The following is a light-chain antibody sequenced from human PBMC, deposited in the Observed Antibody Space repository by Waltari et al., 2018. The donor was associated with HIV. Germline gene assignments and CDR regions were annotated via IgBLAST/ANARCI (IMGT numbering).Light chain of an antibody. V-gene: IGKV1-5*03. CDR3: QHYKSSFRT. CDR2: GAS. Sequence: DIQLTQSPSTLSVSVGDRVTITCRASESISTFLVWYQQKPGKAPRLLIFGASSLQHGVPSRFIGGGSGTDFTLTISSLQPDDFATYYCQHYKSSFRTFGQGTRVEMK. J-gene: IGKJ1*01. CDR1: ESISTF.